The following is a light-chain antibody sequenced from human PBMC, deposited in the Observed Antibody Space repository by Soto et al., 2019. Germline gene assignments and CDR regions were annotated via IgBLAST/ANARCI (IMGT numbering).Light chain of an antibody. CDR1: QSVSSN. CDR3: QQYNNWWT. V-gene: IGKV3-15*01. CDR2: GAS. Sequence: EIVMTQSPATLSVSPGERATLSCRASQSVSSNLAWYQQKPGQAPRLLIYGASTRATGIPARFSSSVSGTQFTLTISILQSGGFAVYYFQQYNNWWTVGQGTKVELK. J-gene: IGKJ1*01.